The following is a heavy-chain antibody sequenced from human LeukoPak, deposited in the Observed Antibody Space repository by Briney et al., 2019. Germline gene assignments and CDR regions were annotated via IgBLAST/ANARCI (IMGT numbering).Heavy chain of an antibody. V-gene: IGHV1-18*01. Sequence: SVKVSCKASGYTFTSYGISWVRQDPGQGLEWMGWISAYNGNTNYAQKLQGRVTMTTDTSTSTAYMELRSLRSDDTAVYHCAREACDILTGYESGPWGQGTLVTVSS. J-gene: IGHJ5*02. D-gene: IGHD3-9*01. CDR2: ISAYNGNT. CDR1: GYTFTSYG. CDR3: AREACDILTGYESGP.